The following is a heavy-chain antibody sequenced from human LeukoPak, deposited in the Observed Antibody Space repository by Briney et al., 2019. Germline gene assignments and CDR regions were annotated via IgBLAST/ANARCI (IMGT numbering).Heavy chain of an antibody. J-gene: IGHJ4*02. D-gene: IGHD5-24*01. CDR2: IKQDGSEK. CDR3: ARVEDGYNWGSFDY. CDR1: GFTFSSYW. Sequence: GGSLRLSCAASGFTFSSYWMSWVRQAPGKGLEWVANIKQDGSEKYYVDSVKGRFTISRDNAKNSLYLQMNSLRAEDTAVYYCARVEDGYNWGSFDYWGQGTLVTVSS. V-gene: IGHV3-7*01.